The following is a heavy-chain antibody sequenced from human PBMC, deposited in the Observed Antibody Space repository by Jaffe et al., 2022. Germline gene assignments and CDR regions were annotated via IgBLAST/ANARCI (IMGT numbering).Heavy chain of an antibody. CDR2: INIDGSST. V-gene: IGHV3-74*01. J-gene: IGHJ4*02. CDR1: GFTFSSYW. Sequence: EVQLVESGGGLVQPGGSLRLSCAASGFTFSSYWMHWVRQVPGKGLVWVSRINIDGSSTSYADSVKGRFTISRDNAKNTLYLQMNSLRAEDTAVYYCARESGDYVLNDYWGQGTLVTVSS. D-gene: IGHD4-17*01. CDR3: ARESGDYVLNDY.